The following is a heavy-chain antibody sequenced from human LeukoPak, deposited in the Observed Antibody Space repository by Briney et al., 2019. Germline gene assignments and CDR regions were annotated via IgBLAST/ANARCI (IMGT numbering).Heavy chain of an antibody. Sequence: ASVKVSCKASGNSFSTYDFNWVRQAAGQGLEWVGWMNPNSGDTGYAQNFQGRLTLTRDTSVSTAFMELSSLTSEDAALYYCATSLPDNNTLSNWGQGTLVTVSS. V-gene: IGHV1-8*01. J-gene: IGHJ4*02. CDR1: GNSFSTYD. CDR3: ATSLPDNNTLSN. CDR2: MNPNSGDT. D-gene: IGHD1-1*01.